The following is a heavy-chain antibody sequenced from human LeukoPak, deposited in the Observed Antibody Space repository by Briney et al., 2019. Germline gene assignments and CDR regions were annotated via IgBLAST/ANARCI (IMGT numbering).Heavy chain of an antibody. V-gene: IGHV3-66*01. D-gene: IGHD3-10*01. Sequence: GGSLRLSCAASGFAVGCNYMTWVRQAPRKGLEWVTVIYGGGPTYYADSVKGRFIISRDSAKNTLYLQMNSLRAEDTAVYYCAGDLGFGELYSYYGMDVWGQGTTVTVSS. J-gene: IGHJ6*02. CDR2: IYGGGPT. CDR1: GFAVGCNY. CDR3: AGDLGFGELYSYYGMDV.